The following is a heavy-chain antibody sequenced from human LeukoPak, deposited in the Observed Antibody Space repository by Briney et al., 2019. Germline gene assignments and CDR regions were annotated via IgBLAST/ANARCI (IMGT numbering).Heavy chain of an antibody. CDR3: ARAIDYYDSSGYFPVGY. CDR1: GYTFTGYY. Sequence: ASVKVSCKASGYTFTGYYMHWVRQAPGQGLEWMGWINPNSGGTNYAQKFQGRVTMTRDTSISTAYMELSRLRSDDTAVYYCARAIDYYDSSGYFPVGYWGQGTLVTVSS. D-gene: IGHD3-22*01. CDR2: INPNSGGT. V-gene: IGHV1-2*02. J-gene: IGHJ4*02.